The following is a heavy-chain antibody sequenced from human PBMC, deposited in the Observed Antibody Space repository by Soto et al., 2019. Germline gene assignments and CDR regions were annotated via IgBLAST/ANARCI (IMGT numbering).Heavy chain of an antibody. D-gene: IGHD3-16*01. CDR1: GYTFTSYD. Sequence: QVQLVQTGAEVKKPGASVKVSCKASGYTFTSYDINWVRPATGQGLEWMGWMNPNSGNTGYVRKFQGRVTMTSNTSISTAYMELSSLRSEDTAVYYCVRATSGGLYYFDYWGQGTLVTVSS. CDR2: MNPNSGNT. J-gene: IGHJ4*02. CDR3: VRATSGGLYYFDY. V-gene: IGHV1-8*01.